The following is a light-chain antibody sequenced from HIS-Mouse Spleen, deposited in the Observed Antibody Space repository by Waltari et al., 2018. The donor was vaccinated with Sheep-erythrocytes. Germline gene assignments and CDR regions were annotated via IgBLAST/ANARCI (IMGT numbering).Light chain of an antibody. J-gene: IGLJ1*01. CDR1: TSDVGGYNY. V-gene: IGLV2-11*01. CDR2: DVS. Sequence: QSALTHPRSVSGSPGQSVTISCTATTSDVGGYNYVSWYQQHPGKAPKLMIYDVSKRPSGVPDRFSGSKSGNTASLTISGLQAEDEADYYCCSYAGSYNHVFATGTKVTVL. CDR3: CSYAGSYNHV.